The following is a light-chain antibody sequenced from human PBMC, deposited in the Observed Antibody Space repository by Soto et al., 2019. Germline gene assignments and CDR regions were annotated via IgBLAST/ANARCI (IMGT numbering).Light chain of an antibody. Sequence: QAVVTLEASLAVSPGGTVTLTCGYSTGAVTNGHYPYWFQQKPGQAPRTLIYDTTNRHSWTPARFSGSLLGGKAALTLSGAQPEDEAEYYCLLSYNGPDVFGTGTKVTVL. CDR1: TGAVTNGHY. CDR2: DTT. CDR3: LLSYNGPDV. J-gene: IGLJ1*01. V-gene: IGLV7-46*01.